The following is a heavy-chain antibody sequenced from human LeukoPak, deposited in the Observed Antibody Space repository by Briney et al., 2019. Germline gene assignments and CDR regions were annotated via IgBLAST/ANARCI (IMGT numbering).Heavy chain of an antibody. J-gene: IGHJ4*02. D-gene: IGHD6-19*01. CDR1: GSTFSSYG. CDR2: ISYDGSNK. CDR3: AKDLGGAVAGINY. Sequence: PGRSLRLSCAASGSTFSSYGMHWVRQAPGKGLEWVAVISYDGSNKYYADSVKGRFTISRDNSKNTLYLQMNSLRAEDTAVYYCAKDLGGAVAGINYWGQGTLVTVSS. V-gene: IGHV3-30*18.